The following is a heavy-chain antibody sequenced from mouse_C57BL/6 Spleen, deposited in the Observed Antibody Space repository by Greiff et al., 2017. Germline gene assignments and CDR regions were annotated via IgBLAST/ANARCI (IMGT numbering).Heavy chain of an antibody. CDR3: ARGDNYYGTYAMDY. Sequence: QVQLQQSGAELVRPGTSVKVSCKASGYAFTNYLIQWVKQRPGQGLEWIGVIDPGSGGTNYNEKFKGKATLTADKPSSTAYMQLSSLPSADSAVXFGARGDNYYGTYAMDYWGQGTSVTVSS. J-gene: IGHJ4*01. V-gene: IGHV1-54*01. CDR1: GYAFTNYL. D-gene: IGHD1-2*01. CDR2: IDPGSGGT.